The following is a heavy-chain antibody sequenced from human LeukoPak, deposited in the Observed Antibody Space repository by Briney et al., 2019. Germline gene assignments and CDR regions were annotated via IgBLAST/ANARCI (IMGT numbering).Heavy chain of an antibody. V-gene: IGHV3-23*01. D-gene: IGHD3-10*01. CDR3: AKGRYYGSGKWGYFEY. J-gene: IGHJ4*02. Sequence: GGSLRLSCAASGFTFSGYAMSWVRQAPGKGLEWVSGISGSGGSTYYADSVKGRLTISRDNSENTLYLQMNSLRAEDTAVYYCAKGRYYGSGKWGYFEYWGQGTLVTVSS. CDR2: ISGSGGST. CDR1: GFTFSGYA.